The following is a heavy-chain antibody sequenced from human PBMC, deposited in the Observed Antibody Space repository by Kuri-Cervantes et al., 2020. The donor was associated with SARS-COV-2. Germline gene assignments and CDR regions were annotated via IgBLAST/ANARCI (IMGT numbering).Heavy chain of an antibody. D-gene: IGHD5-18*01. CDR3: ARNRRTGGHSYGFDL. CDR2: INPNSGGT. Sequence: ASVKVSCKASGYTFTGYYMHWVRQAPGQGLEWMGWINPNSGGTNYAQKFQGRVTMTRDTSISTAYMELSRLRFDDTAVFYCARNRRTGGHSYGFDLWGQGTLVTVSS. V-gene: IGHV1-2*02. J-gene: IGHJ4*02. CDR1: GYTFTGYY.